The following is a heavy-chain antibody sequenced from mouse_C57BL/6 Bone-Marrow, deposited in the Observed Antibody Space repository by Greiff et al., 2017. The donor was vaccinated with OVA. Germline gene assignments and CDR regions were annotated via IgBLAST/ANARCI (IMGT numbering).Heavy chain of an antibody. J-gene: IGHJ4*01. D-gene: IGHD1-1*01. CDR1: GYTFTSYG. Sequence: VHLVESGAELARPGASVKLSCKASGYTFTSYGISWVKQRTGQGLEWIGEIYPRSGNTYYKEKFKGKATLTAGKSSSTAYMKLRSRTSEDSAVYFCAHYYGSTYYYAMDYWGQGTSVTVSS. CDR2: IYPRSGNT. V-gene: IGHV1-81*01. CDR3: AHYYGSTYYYAMDY.